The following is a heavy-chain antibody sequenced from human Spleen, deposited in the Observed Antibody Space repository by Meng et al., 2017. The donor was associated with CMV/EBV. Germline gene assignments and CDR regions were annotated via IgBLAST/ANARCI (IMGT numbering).Heavy chain of an antibody. J-gene: IGHJ4*02. V-gene: IGHV3-43*01. D-gene: IGHD1-26*01. CDR2: ISWDGSGT. Sequence: GESLKISCAASGFTFDDYTMHWVRQAPGKGLEWVSLISWDGSGTYYADSVKGRFTISRDNSKNTLYLQMSSLRAEDTAVYYCATIVGAGGDSFDYWGQGTLVTVSS. CDR3: ATIVGAGGDSFDY. CDR1: GFTFDDYT.